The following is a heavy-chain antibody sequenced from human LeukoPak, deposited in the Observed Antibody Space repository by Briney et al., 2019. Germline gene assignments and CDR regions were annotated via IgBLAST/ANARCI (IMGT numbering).Heavy chain of an antibody. D-gene: IGHD6-6*01. CDR3: AREVTARRFYYYYMDV. CDR2: INHSGST. V-gene: IGHV4-34*01. J-gene: IGHJ6*03. Sequence: SETLSLTCAVYGGSFSGYYWSWIRQPPGKGLEWIGEINHSGSTNYNPSLKSRVTISVDTSKNQFSLKLSSVTAADTTVYYCAREVTARRFYYYYMDVWGKGTTVTVSS. CDR1: GGSFSGYY.